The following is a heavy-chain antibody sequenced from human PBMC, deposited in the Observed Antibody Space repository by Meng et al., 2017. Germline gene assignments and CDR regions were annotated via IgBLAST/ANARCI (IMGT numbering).Heavy chain of an antibody. CDR1: GYTFPDYW. CDR3: ARDEDISAAGKLFGDY. V-gene: IGHV1-2*06. J-gene: IGHJ4*02. D-gene: IGHD6-13*01. CDR2: INPKSGDT. Sequence: QVQLVESGAEVKKPAASVKVSCKAYGYTFPDYWLHWVRRAPGQGLEWMGRINPKSGDTHYAQRFQGRVTMTGDTSISTAYMELSGLRSDDTAMYYCARDEDISAAGKLFGDYWGQGTLVTVSS.